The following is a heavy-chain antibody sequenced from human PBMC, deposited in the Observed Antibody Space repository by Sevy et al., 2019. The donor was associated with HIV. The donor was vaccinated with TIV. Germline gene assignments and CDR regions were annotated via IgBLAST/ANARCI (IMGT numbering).Heavy chain of an antibody. Sequence: GGSLRLSCAASGFTFSSYWMHWVRQAPGKGLVWVSRINSDGSSTCYADSVKGRFTISRDNAKNTLYLQMNSLRAEDTAVYVCACGVVVAATYYYYGMDFWGQGTTVTVSS. J-gene: IGHJ6*02. CDR2: INSDGSST. CDR1: GFTFSSYW. V-gene: IGHV3-74*01. CDR3: ACGVVVAATYYYYGMDF. D-gene: IGHD2-15*01.